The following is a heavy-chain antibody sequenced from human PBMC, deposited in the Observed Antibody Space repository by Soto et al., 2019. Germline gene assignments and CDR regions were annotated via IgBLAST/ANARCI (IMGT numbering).Heavy chain of an antibody. J-gene: IGHJ3*02. V-gene: IGHV3-30-3*01. D-gene: IGHD6-13*01. CDR2: ISYDENNK. CDR1: GFTFSSYA. CDR3: ARVRGSSWYEGAFDI. Sequence: VQLVESGGGVVQPGRSLRLSCAASGFTFSSYAMHWVRQAPGKGLEWVAVISYDENNKYYADSVKGRFTISRDNSKNTLYLPMNSLRAEDTAVYYCARVRGSSWYEGAFDIWGQGTMVTVSS.